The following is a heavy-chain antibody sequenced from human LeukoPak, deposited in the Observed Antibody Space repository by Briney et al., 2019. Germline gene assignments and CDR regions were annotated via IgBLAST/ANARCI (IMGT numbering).Heavy chain of an antibody. V-gene: IGHV1-2*06. CDR3: ARVGDGLNDAFDI. J-gene: IGHJ3*02. CDR1: GYTFTGYY. Sequence: ASVKVSCKASGYTFTGYYMNWVRQAPGQGLEWMGRINPNSGGTNYAQKFQGRVTMTRDTSISTAYMELSRLRSDDTAVYYCARVGDGLNDAFDIRGQGTMVTVSS. D-gene: IGHD5-24*01. CDR2: INPNSGGT.